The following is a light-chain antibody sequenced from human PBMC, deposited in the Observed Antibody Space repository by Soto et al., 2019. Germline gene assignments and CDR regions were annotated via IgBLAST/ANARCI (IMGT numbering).Light chain of an antibody. J-gene: IGKJ5*01. Sequence: DIQRTQSPSTLSGSVGDRVTITCRASQTISSWVAWYQQKPGKAPKLLIYKASTLKSGVPSRCSGSGSGTEFTLTISSLQPDDFATYYCQHYKSYSEAVGQGTRLEIK. CDR3: QHYKSYSEA. V-gene: IGKV1-5*03. CDR1: QTISSW. CDR2: KAS.